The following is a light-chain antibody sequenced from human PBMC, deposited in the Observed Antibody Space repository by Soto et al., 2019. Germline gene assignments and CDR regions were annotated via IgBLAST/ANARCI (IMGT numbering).Light chain of an antibody. CDR3: QQARTFPPT. CDR1: QDISSW. J-gene: IGKJ2*01. CDR2: GAS. Sequence: DIQMTQSPSSVTASVGDRVTITCRASQDISSWLAWYQQKSGKAPKLLIYGASRLQSGVPSRFSGSGSGTDFTLTISSLQPEEFATYFCQQARTFPPTFGQGTKLEIK. V-gene: IGKV1-12*01.